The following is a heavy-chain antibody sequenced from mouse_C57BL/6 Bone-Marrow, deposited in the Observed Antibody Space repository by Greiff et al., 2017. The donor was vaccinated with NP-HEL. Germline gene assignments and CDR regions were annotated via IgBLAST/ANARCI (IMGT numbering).Heavy chain of an antibody. CDR1: GYTFTSYG. V-gene: IGHV1-81*01. Sequence: QVQLQQSVAELARPGASVKLSCKASGYTFTSYGISWVKQRTGQGLVWIGEIYPRSGNTYYNEKFKGKATLTADKSSSTAYMELRSLTSEDSAVYFCAREYYGSSGAWFAYWGQGTLVTVSA. CDR3: AREYYGSSGAWFAY. D-gene: IGHD1-1*01. CDR2: IYPRSGNT. J-gene: IGHJ3*01.